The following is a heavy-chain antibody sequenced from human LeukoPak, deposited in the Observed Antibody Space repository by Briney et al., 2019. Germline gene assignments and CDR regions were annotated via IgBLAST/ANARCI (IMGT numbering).Heavy chain of an antibody. J-gene: IGHJ4*02. CDR1: GFPFSNYA. CDR3: ARENSYGAPLDY. CDR2: ISYDGGNK. D-gene: IGHD5-18*01. V-gene: IGHV3-30*03. Sequence: GGSLRLSCAAAGFPFSNYAIRWVRQAPGKGLEWVALISYDGGNKYYVDSVKGRFTISRDSSKNTVYLEMNSLRPEDTAVYFCARENSYGAPLDYWGQGTLVTVSS.